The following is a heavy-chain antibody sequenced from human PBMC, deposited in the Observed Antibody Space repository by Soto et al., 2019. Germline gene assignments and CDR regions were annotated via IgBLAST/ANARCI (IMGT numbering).Heavy chain of an antibody. CDR2: INHSGST. D-gene: IGHD2-8*02. J-gene: IGHJ4*02. CDR1: GGSFSGYY. CDR3: ARDKITGLFDY. V-gene: IGHV4-34*01. Sequence: QVQLQQWGAGLLKPSETLSLTCAVYGGSFSGYYWTWIRQPPGTGLEWIGEINHSGSTNYNPSLKSRVTISVDSAKSQFSLKLTSVTVADTAVYYCARDKITGLFDYWGQRTLVTVSS.